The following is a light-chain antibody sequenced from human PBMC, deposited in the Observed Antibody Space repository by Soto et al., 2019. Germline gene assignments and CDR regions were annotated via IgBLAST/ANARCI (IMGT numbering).Light chain of an antibody. CDR3: QQYGGFLHT. Sequence: EIEMTQSPGTLSLSPGDRATLSCRASQSVSNSYLAWYQQKPGQAPRLLIYGASSRDTGLPDRFSGSGSGTHFTLIISRLEPEDSAAYYCQQYGGFLHTFGQGTKLEIK. CDR2: GAS. J-gene: IGKJ2*01. CDR1: QSVSNSY. V-gene: IGKV3-20*01.